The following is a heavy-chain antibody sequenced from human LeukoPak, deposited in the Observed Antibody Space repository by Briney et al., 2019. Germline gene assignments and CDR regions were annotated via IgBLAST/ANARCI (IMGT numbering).Heavy chain of an antibody. V-gene: IGHV4-59*08. D-gene: IGHD2-21*02. J-gene: IGHJ4*02. Sequence: SETLSLTCTVSGGSISSYYWSWIRQPPGKGLEWIGYIYYSGSTNYNPSLKSRVTISEDTSKNQFSLKLSSVTAADTAVYYCARAYCVGDCTVLHIYFDNWGQGTLVTVSS. CDR3: ARAYCVGDCTVLHIYFDN. CDR2: IYYSGST. CDR1: GGSISSYY.